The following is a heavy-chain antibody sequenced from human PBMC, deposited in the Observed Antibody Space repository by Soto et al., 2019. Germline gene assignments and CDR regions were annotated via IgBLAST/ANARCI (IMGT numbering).Heavy chain of an antibody. Sequence: PSETLSLTCTVSGGSISSYYCIWSRHPPFKGREWIGYIYYSGSTNYNPSLKSRVTISVDTSKNQFSLKLSSVTAADTAVYYCAAREATIFFPGPLNDAFDIWGQGTMVTVS. J-gene: IGHJ3*02. CDR2: IYYSGST. V-gene: IGHV4-59*01. D-gene: IGHD3-9*01. CDR3: AAREATIFFPGPLNDAFDI. CDR1: GGSISSYY.